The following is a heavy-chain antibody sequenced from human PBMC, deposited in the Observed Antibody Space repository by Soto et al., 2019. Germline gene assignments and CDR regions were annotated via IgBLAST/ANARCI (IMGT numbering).Heavy chain of an antibody. J-gene: IGHJ5*02. V-gene: IGHV4-30-2*01. Sequence: QLQLQESGSGLVKPSQTLSLTCAVSGGSISSGGYSWGWIRRPPGKGQEWSGYIYHSGSTSYNPSLKSRVPIPVDRCTNHFALKLSSVTAADTAVYYCAGVPDRWGQGTLVTVSS. CDR3: AGVPDR. CDR1: GGSISSGGYS. CDR2: IYHSGST.